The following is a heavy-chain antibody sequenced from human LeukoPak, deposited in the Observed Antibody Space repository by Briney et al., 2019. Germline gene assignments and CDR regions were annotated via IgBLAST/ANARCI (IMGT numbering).Heavy chain of an antibody. D-gene: IGHD5-24*01. CDR2: ISSSGTTT. CDR1: GFSFSVYE. Sequence: GGSLRLSCAASGFSFSVYEMHWVRQAPGKGLEWISDISSSGTTTYYADSVKGRFTISRDNAKNSLYLQMNSLRAEDTAVYYCTTLTMASNFDYWGQGTLVTVSS. J-gene: IGHJ4*02. V-gene: IGHV3-48*03. CDR3: TTLTMASNFDY.